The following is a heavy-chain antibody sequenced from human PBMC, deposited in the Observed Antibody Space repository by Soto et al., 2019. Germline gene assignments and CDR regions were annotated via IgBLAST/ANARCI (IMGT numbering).Heavy chain of an antibody. CDR3: SQRLRDYGFGRERANYFEP. CDR2: IYWDDDK. Sequence: QITLKESGPTLVRPTQTLTLTCTFSGFSLSTTGVGVGWIRQPPGKALEWLALIYWDDDKRYSPSLKSRLTITKDTSKNEVILTMTNMDPVDTATYYCSQRLRDYGFGRERANYFEPWGQGTLVTVSS. J-gene: IGHJ5*02. CDR1: GFSLSTTGVG. D-gene: IGHD3-10*01. V-gene: IGHV2-5*02.